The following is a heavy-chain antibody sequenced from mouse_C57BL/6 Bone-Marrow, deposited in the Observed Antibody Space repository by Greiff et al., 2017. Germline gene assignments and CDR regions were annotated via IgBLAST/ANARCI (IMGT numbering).Heavy chain of an antibody. Sequence: EVQLVESGGDLVKPGGSLKLSCAASGFTFSSYGMSWVRQTPDKRLEWVATISSGGSYTYYPDSVKGRFTISRDNAKNTLYLQMSSLKSEDTAMYYCARIGYLRDDWGQGTTLTVSS. J-gene: IGHJ2*01. CDR3: ARIGYLRDD. CDR2: ISSGGSYT. V-gene: IGHV5-6*01. CDR1: GFTFSSYG. D-gene: IGHD5-1*01.